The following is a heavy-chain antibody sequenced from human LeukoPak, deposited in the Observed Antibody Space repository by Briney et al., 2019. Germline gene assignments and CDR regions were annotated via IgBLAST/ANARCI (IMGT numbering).Heavy chain of an antibody. CDR2: IYHSGST. J-gene: IGHJ4*02. V-gene: IGHV4-4*02. CDR3: ARYYCSGGSCYAVFDY. Sequence: SGTLSLTCAVPGGSISSSNWWSWVRQPPGQGLEWIGEIYHSGSTNYNPSLKSRVTISVDKSKNQFSLKLSSVTAADTAVYYCARYYCSGGSCYAVFDYWGQGTLVTVSS. CDR1: GGSISSSNW. D-gene: IGHD2-15*01.